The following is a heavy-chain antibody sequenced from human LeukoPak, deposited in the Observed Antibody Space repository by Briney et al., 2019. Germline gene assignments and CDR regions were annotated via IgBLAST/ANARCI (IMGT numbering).Heavy chain of an antibody. Sequence: GASVKVSCKASGYTFTGYYMHWVRQAPGQGLEWMGWINPNSGGTNYAQKFQGRVTMTRDTPISTAYMELSRLRSDDTAVYYCARDPTRYYSDNGWGQGTLVTVSS. CDR3: ARDPTRYYSDNG. CDR1: GYTFTGYY. V-gene: IGHV1-2*02. D-gene: IGHD3-10*01. CDR2: INPNSGGT. J-gene: IGHJ4*02.